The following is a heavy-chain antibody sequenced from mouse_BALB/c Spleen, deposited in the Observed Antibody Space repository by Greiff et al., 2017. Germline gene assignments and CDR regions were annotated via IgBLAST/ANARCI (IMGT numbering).Heavy chain of an antibody. D-gene: IGHD2-1*01. CDR1: GDSITSGY. J-gene: IGHJ4*01. CDR2: ISYSGST. V-gene: IGHV3-8*02. Sequence: DVKLVESGPSLVKPSQTLSLTCSVTGDSITSGYWNWIRKFPGNKLEYMGYISYSGSTYYNPSLKSRISITRDTSKNQYYLQLNSVTTEDTATYYCARIYGNYGYAMDYWGQGTSVTVSS. CDR3: ARIYGNYGYAMDY.